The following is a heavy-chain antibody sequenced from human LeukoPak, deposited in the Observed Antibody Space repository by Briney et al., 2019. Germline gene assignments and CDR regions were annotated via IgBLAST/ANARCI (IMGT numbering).Heavy chain of an antibody. D-gene: IGHD3-10*01. CDR3: ATRHVLLWFGELLYGEELGFDP. J-gene: IGHJ5*02. CDR1: GGSFSGYY. V-gene: IGHV4-34*01. Sequence: NASETLSLTCAVYGGSFSGYYWSWIRQPPGKGLEWIGEINHSGSTNYNPSLKSRVTISVDTSKNQFSLKLSSVTAADTAVYYCATRHVLLWFGELLYGEELGFDPWGQGTLVTVSS. CDR2: INHSGST.